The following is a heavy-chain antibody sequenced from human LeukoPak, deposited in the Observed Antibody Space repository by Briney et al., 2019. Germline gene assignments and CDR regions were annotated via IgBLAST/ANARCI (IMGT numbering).Heavy chain of an antibody. D-gene: IGHD3-9*01. CDR2: INPNSGGT. CDR3: ARAXXXXXTDYYPNYFDY. V-gene: IGHV1-2*06. J-gene: IGHJ4*02. CDR1: GYTFTGYY. Sequence: GASVKVSCKASGYTFTGYYMHWVRQAPGQGLEWMGRINPNSGGTNYAQRFQGRVTMTRDTSISTAYMELSRLRSYDTAVYYCARAXXXXXTDYYPNYFDYWGQGTLVXVSS.